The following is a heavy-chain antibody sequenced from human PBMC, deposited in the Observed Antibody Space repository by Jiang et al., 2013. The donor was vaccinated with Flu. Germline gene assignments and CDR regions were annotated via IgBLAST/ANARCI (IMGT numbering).Heavy chain of an antibody. J-gene: IGHJ4*02. CDR2: TYYRSKWYY. V-gene: IGHV6-1*01. D-gene: IGHD5/OR15-5a*01. CDR3: ARDSPDVFYFDY. CDR1: GDSVSNNFAA. Sequence: QTLSLTCAISGDSVSNNFAAWNWIRQSPSRGLEWLGRTYYRSKWYYDYAVSLKGRIIINADTSKNQFSLHLNSVTPEDTAVYYCARDSPDVFYFDYWGQGSLVTVSS.